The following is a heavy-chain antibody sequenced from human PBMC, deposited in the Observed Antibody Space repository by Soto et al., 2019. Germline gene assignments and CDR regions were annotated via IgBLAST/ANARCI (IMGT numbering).Heavy chain of an antibody. Sequence: QIQLVQSGAEVKKPGASVKVSCKASGYTFSSYDINWVRQAPGQGLEWMGWMNPNSANTGYAQKFQGRVTMTRNTSISTAYMELSSLTSEDTAVYYCARSGGTSWGSYFDIWSGYCGYWGQGTLVTVSS. D-gene: IGHD3-3*01. V-gene: IGHV1-8*01. CDR2: MNPNSANT. CDR3: ARSGGTSWGSYFDIWSGYCGY. CDR1: GYTFSSYD. J-gene: IGHJ4*02.